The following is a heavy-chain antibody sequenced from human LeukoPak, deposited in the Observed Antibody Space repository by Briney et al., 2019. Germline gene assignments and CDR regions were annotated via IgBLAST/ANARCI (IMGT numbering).Heavy chain of an antibody. V-gene: IGHV3-23*01. CDR2: ISSSAANT. Sequence: GGSLTLSRAASGFTLRKGAMRWVRQPPRKEIELVSSISSSAANTYHADSVKGRFTISRDNSKNTLYLQMNSLRAEDTALYYCAKLTTWNTHYPIDYWGQGTLVTVSS. J-gene: IGHJ4*02. CDR3: AKLTTWNTHYPIDY. D-gene: IGHD4-17*01. CDR1: GFTLRKGA.